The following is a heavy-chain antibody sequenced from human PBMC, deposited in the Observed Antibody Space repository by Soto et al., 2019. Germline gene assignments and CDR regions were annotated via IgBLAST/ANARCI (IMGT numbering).Heavy chain of an antibody. D-gene: IGHD3-3*01. CDR1: GFTFSSYG. CDR3: ASTPQTVTIPPAYYMDV. Sequence: TGGSLRLSCAASGFTFSSYGMHWVRQAPGKGLEWVAVISYDGSNKYYADSVKGRFTISRDNSKNTLYLQMNSLRAEDTAVYYCASTPQTVTIPPAYYMDVWGKGTTVTVSS. V-gene: IGHV3-30*03. CDR2: ISYDGSNK. J-gene: IGHJ6*03.